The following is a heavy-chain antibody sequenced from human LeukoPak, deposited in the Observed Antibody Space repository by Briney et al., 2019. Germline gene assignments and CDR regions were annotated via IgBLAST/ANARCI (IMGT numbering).Heavy chain of an antibody. Sequence: PSETLSLTCSVSGGSISPYYWSWIRQPPGKGLEWIGYIYYSGTTNYNPSLQSRVTISVATSKNQFSLKLSAVTAADTALYYCARDRAAAGGFDYWGQGTLVTVSS. J-gene: IGHJ4*02. CDR2: IYYSGTT. CDR1: GGSISPYY. V-gene: IGHV4-59*01. D-gene: IGHD6-13*01. CDR3: ARDRAAAGGFDY.